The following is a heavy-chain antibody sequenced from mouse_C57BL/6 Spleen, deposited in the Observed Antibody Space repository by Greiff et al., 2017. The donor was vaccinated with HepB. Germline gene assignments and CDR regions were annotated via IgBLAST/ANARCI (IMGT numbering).Heavy chain of an antibody. CDR1: GFTFTDYY. CDR3: ARSPYDGYFPWFAY. D-gene: IGHD2-3*01. J-gene: IGHJ3*01. Sequence: EVKVVESGGGLVQPGGSLSLSCAASGFTFTDYYMSWVRQPPGKALEWLGFIRNKANGYTTEYSASVKGRFTISRDNSQSILYLQMNALRAEDSATYYCARSPYDGYFPWFAYWGQGTLVTVSA. V-gene: IGHV7-3*01. CDR2: IRNKANGYTT.